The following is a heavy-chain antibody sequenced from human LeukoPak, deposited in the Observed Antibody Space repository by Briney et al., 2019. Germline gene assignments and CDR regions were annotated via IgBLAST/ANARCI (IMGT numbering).Heavy chain of an antibody. CDR3: ASVNYDILTGSLYFDY. CDR1: GGSISSGSYY. D-gene: IGHD3-9*01. CDR2: IYTSGST. J-gene: IGHJ4*02. Sequence: SETLSLTCTVSGGSISSGSYYWSWIRQPAGKGLEWIGRIYTSGSTNYNPSLKSRVTISVDTSKNQFSLKLSSVTAADTAVYYCASVNYDILTGSLYFDYWGQGTLVTVSS. V-gene: IGHV4-61*02.